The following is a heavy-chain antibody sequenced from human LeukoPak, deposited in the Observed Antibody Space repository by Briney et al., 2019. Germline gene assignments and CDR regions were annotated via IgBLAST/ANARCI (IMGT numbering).Heavy chain of an antibody. CDR1: GGSISSYS. Sequence: SETLSLSCTVSGGSISSYSWSWIRQPAGKGLEWIGRIYTSGSTNYNPDLKRRDTMSEDTSKNQFSLKLSSVTAADTAVYYGAREVAAADGVDYWGQGTLVTVSS. D-gene: IGHD6-13*01. CDR2: IYTSGST. J-gene: IGHJ4*02. CDR3: AREVAAADGVDY. V-gene: IGHV4-4*07.